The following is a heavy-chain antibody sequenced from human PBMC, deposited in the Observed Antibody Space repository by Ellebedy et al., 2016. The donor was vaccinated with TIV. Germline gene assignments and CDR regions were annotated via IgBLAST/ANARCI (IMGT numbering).Heavy chain of an antibody. V-gene: IGHV3-53*04. D-gene: IGHD2-2*01. J-gene: IGHJ4*02. Sequence: GESLKISCAASGFTVSNNYMGWVRQAPGKGREWVSLIYSGDTTHYADSVKGRFTISRHNSRNTRYLQMNSLRDDDTAVYYCTRGGSTPPYWGQGTLVTVSS. CDR3: TRGGSTPPY. CDR1: GFTVSNNY. CDR2: IYSGDTT.